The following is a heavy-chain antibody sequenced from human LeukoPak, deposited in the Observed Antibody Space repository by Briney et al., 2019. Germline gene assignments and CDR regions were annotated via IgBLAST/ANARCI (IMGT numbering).Heavy chain of an antibody. D-gene: IGHD3-10*01. J-gene: IGHJ4*02. CDR3: ARGSGGDFDY. CDR2: ISYDGSNK. V-gene: IGHV3-30*04. Sequence: GGSLRLSCAASGFTFSSYAMHWVRQAPGKGLEWVAVISYDGSNKYYADSVKGRFTISRDNSKNTLYLQMNSLRAEDTAVYYCARGSGGDFDYWGQGTLVTVSS. CDR1: GFTFSSYA.